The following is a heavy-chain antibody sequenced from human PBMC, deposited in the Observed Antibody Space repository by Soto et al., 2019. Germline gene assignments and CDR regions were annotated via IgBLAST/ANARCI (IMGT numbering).Heavy chain of an antibody. D-gene: IGHD2-15*01. Sequence: QVQLQESGPGLVKPSETLSLTCTVSGVSFSTYYWSWIRQAPGKGLEWIGYIYYSGSSNYNPSLKRRVTMSVDTSKNQLSLKLSSVTAADTAVYYCARDQGGPFDSWGQGTLVTVSS. CDR3: ARDQGGPFDS. V-gene: IGHV4-59*01. CDR1: GVSFSTYY. CDR2: IYYSGSS. J-gene: IGHJ4*02.